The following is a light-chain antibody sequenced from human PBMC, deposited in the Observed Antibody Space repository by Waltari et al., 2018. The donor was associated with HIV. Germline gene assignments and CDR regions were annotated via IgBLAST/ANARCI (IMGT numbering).Light chain of an antibody. J-gene: IGLJ1*01. Sequence: QSALTQPPSAAGSPEQSVTISCTGTSSDVGGYNYVSWYQQHPGKTPKLMLYEVSKRPSGVPDRFSGYKSGNTASLTVSGRQPEDEAAYSCSSYAGSNNFVFGTETKVTVL. CDR3: SSYAGSNNFV. CDR2: EVS. V-gene: IGLV2-8*01. CDR1: SSDVGGYNY.